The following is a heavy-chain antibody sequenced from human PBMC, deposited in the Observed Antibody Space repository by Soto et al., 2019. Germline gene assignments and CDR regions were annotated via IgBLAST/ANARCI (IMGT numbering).Heavy chain of an antibody. D-gene: IGHD3-10*01. J-gene: IGHJ4*02. CDR1: GYLFTSYA. Sequence: ASVKGSCKTSGYLFTSYAMHWVRHAPGQRLEWMGCINDGNGDTKYSQKFQGRATITRDTSANTAFMELSSMRAEDTAIYYFARELQGSYYFDVWGQGTLVTVYS. CDR3: ARELQGSYYFDV. CDR2: INDGNGDT. V-gene: IGHV1-3*01.